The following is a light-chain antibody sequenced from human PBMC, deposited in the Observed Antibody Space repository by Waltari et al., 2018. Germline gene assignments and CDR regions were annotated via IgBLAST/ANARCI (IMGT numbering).Light chain of an antibody. Sequence: DIVMTQSPLSLSVTPGEPASISCRSSQSLLDSNEYNYLDWYLQKPGQSPQILIYLGSNRASGVPDRFSGSGSGTDVTLKISRVEAEDAGIYYCMEALQSVTFGQGTRLEIK. CDR1: QSLLDSNEYNY. CDR2: LGS. J-gene: IGKJ5*01. CDR3: MEALQSVT. V-gene: IGKV2-28*01.